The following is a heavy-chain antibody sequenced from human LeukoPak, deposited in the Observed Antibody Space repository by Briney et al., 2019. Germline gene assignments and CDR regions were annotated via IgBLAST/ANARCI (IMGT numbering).Heavy chain of an antibody. CDR2: ISYDGSNK. D-gene: IGHD5-12*01. CDR1: GFTFSSYA. J-gene: IGHJ4*02. V-gene: IGHV3-30*01. CDR3: ARDSGYDPAGDY. Sequence: GGSLRLSCAASGFTFSSYAMHWVRQAPGKGPEWVAVISYDGSNKYYADSVKGRFTISRDNSKNTLYLQMNSLRAEDTAVYYCARDSGYDPAGDYWGPGTLVTVSS.